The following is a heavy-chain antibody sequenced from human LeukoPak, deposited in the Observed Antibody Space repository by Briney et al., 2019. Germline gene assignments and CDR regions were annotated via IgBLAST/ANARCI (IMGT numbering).Heavy chain of an antibody. V-gene: IGHV3-23*01. CDR1: GFTFSNYA. CDR2: ITGSGGDT. J-gene: IGHJ4*02. CDR3: AKGSATSRPYYFDY. Sequence: SGGSLRLSCAASGFTFSNYAMSWVRQAPGEGLEWVSAITGSGGDTYHAESVKGRFTVSGDNSKNTLFLQMDSLRAEDTAVYFCAKGSATSRPYYFDYWGQGTLVTVSS. D-gene: IGHD2-2*01.